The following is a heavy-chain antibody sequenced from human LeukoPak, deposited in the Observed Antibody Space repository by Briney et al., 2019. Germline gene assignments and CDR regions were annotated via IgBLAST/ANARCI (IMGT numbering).Heavy chain of an antibody. CDR2: IYYSGSA. CDR1: GDSISSGNYY. CDR3: ARDRDCSGWFDY. J-gene: IGHJ4*02. Sequence: SETLSLTCTVSGDSISSGNYYWGWIRQPPGKGLEWIGSIYYSGSANYNPSLKSRVTMSVDMSKNQFSLKLSSVAAADTAFYYCARDRDCSGWFDYWGQGALVTVSS. D-gene: IGHD6-19*01. V-gene: IGHV4-39*07.